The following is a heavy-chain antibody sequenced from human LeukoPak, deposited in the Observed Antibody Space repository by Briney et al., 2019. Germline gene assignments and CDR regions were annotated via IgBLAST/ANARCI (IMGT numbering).Heavy chain of an antibody. D-gene: IGHD3-10*01. CDR1: GGSISSGGYY. J-gene: IGHJ4*02. V-gene: IGHV4-31*03. CDR2: IYYSGST. Sequence: SETLSLTCTVSGGSISSGGYYWSWIRQHPGKGLEWIGYIYYSGSTYYNPSLKSRVTISVDTSRNQFSLKLSSVTAADTAVYYCARAGGGWHRMVRGPSHFDYWGQGTLVTVSS. CDR3: ARAGGGWHRMVRGPSHFDY.